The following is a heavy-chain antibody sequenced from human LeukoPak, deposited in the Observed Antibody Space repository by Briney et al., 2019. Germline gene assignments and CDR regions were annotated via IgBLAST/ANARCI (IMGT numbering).Heavy chain of an antibody. V-gene: IGHV1-69*06. D-gene: IGHD3-9*01. CDR3: ASQLYDILTGYYRSHWFDP. J-gene: IGHJ5*02. Sequence: SVKVSCKASGGTFSSYAISWVRQAPGQGLEWMGGIIPIFGTANYAQKFQGRVTITADKSTSTAYMELSSLRSEDTAVYYCASQLYDILTGYYRSHWFDPWGQGTLVTVSS. CDR2: IIPIFGTA. CDR1: GGTFSSYA.